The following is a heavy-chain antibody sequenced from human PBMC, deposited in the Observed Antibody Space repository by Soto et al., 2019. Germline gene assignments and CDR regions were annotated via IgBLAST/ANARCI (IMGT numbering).Heavy chain of an antibody. V-gene: IGHV4-59*08. CDR1: GGSIDSYY. D-gene: IGHD3-22*01. CDR3: ARLGGYYQSLDT. Sequence: QVQLQESGPGLVKPSENLSLTCTVSGGSIDSYYWTWIRQPPGKGLEWIGYVYYTGTTTYSPSLKSRVTISVDTSMNQISLKLSSVTAADTAFYYCARLGGYYQSLDTWGQGTLVTVS. J-gene: IGHJ5*02. CDR2: VYYTGTT.